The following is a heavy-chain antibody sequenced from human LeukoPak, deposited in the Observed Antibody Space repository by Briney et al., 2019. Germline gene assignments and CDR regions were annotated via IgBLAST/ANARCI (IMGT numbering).Heavy chain of an antibody. CDR2: IRSDGSNR. CDR1: GFTFSHYG. Sequence: GGSLRLSCAPSGFTFSHYGMHWVRQAPGKGLEWVAVIRSDGSNRFYADSVKGRFTMSRDDSRDTVYLQMDRLTAEDTAVYYCAKDAQRGFDYSNSLENWGQGTLVIVSS. CDR3: AKDAQRGFDYSNSLEN. J-gene: IGHJ4*02. D-gene: IGHD4-11*01. V-gene: IGHV3-30*02.